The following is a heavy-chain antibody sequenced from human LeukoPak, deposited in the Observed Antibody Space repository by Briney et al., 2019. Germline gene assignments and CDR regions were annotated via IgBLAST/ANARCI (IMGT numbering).Heavy chain of an antibody. CDR3: ARVSGGDYGDYQLDY. CDR1: GFTVSSNY. J-gene: IGHJ4*02. CDR2: IYSGGST. V-gene: IGHV3-53*04. D-gene: IGHD4-17*01. Sequence: PGGSLRLSCAASGFTVSSNYMSWVRQAPGEGLEWVSVIYSGGSTYYADSVKGRFTISRHNSKNTLYLQMNSLRAEDTAVYYCARVSGGDYGDYQLDYWGQGTLVTVSS.